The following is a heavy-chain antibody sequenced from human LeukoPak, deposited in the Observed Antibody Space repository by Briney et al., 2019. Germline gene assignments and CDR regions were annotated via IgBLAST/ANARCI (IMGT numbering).Heavy chain of an antibody. J-gene: IGHJ5*02. CDR3: ARNYCTNGVCYFNWFDP. D-gene: IGHD2-8*01. Sequence: SETLSLTCAVYGGSFSGYYWSWIRQPPGKGLEWIGEINHSGSTNYNPSLKSRVTISVDTSKNQFSLKLSSVTAADTAVYYCARNYCTNGVCYFNWFDPWGQGTLVTVSS. CDR2: INHSGST. CDR1: GGSFSGYY. V-gene: IGHV4-34*01.